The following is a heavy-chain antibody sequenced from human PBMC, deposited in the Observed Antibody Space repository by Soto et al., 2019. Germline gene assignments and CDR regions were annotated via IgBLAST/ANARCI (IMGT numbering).Heavy chain of an antibody. CDR1: GYSISSGYY. V-gene: IGHV4-38-2*02. Sequence: SDTLSLTCAVSGYSISSGYYWGWIRPPPGKGLEWIGSIYHSGSTYYDPSLKSRVTISVDTSKNQFSLKLSSVTAADTAVYHSAREAPGGAAPPGYWGQGTLVTVSS. J-gene: IGHJ4*02. CDR3: AREAPGGAAPPGY. CDR2: IYHSGST. D-gene: IGHD3-16*01.